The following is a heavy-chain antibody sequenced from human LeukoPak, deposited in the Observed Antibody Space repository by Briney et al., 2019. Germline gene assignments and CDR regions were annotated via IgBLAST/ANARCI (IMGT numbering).Heavy chain of an antibody. V-gene: IGHV1-46*01. Sequence: ASVKVSCKASGGTFSSYAISWVRQAPGQGLEWMGMIYPRDGSTSYAQKFQGRVTVTRDTSTSTVHMELSGLRSEDTAVYYYARDQEGFDYWGQGTLVTVSS. CDR1: GGTFSSYA. CDR2: IYPRDGST. J-gene: IGHJ4*02. CDR3: ARDQEGFDY.